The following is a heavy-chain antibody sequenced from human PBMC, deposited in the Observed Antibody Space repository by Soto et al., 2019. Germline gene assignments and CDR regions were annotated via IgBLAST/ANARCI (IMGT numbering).Heavy chain of an antibody. V-gene: IGHV4-59*01. J-gene: IGHJ5*02. CDR1: GGSPSSNY. CDR2: ISDSGNT. D-gene: IGHD4-17*01. Sequence: PSETLSLTCSVCGGSPSSNYWSWIRQPPGKGLEWIGCISDSGNTYYNPSLQSRVTISIDTSTNQFLLDLTSVTTADTAVYYCARVPTTVTHPKSPFLVDRDVKDESFAPWGQGTLVTVSS. CDR3: ARVPTTVTHPKSPFLVDRDVKDESFAP.